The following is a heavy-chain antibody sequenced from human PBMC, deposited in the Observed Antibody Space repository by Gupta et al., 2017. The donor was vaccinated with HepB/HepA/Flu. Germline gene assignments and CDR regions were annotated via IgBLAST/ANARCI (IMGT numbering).Heavy chain of an antibody. CDR2: ISSSSGTI. V-gene: IGHV3-48*02. Sequence: EVQLVESGGGLVQPGGSLRLSCAASGFTFSTYNMNWVRQAPGKGLEWVSYISSSSGTIYYADSVKGRFTISRDNAKNSLYLQMNSLRDEDTAVYYCARVEWELLRSYYYYMDVWGKGTTVTVSS. J-gene: IGHJ6*03. D-gene: IGHD1-26*01. CDR3: ARVEWELLRSYYYYMDV. CDR1: GFTFSTYN.